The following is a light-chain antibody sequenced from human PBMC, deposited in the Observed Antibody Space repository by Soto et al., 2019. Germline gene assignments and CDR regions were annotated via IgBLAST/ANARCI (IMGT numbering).Light chain of an antibody. V-gene: IGKV1-9*01. CDR2: AAS. Sequence: IRLTQSTSSLSASVGAGVSIACRASQGISSYLAWYQQKPGKAPKLLIYAASTLQSGVPSRFSGSGSGTEFTLTISSLQPEDFATYYCQQLNSYPLTFGGGTKVDIK. J-gene: IGKJ4*01. CDR3: QQLNSYPLT. CDR1: QGISSY.